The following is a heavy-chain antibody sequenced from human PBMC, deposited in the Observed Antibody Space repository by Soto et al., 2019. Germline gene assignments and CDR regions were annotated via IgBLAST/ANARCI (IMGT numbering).Heavy chain of an antibody. J-gene: IGHJ5*02. CDR3: ARAKSSSWHWCDP. CDR2: IYYSGST. Sequence: PSETLSLTCTVSGGSISSSSYYWGWIRQPPGKGLEWIGSIYYSGSTYYNPSLKSRVTISVDTSKNQFSLKLSSVTAADVAVYYCARAKSSSWHWCDPWGQGTTVSVSS. CDR1: GGSISSSSYY. D-gene: IGHD6-13*01. V-gene: IGHV4-39*01.